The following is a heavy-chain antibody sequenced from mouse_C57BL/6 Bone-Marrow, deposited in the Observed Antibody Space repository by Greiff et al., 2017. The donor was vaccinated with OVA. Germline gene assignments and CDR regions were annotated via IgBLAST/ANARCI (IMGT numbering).Heavy chain of an antibody. D-gene: IGHD2-5*01. CDR2: INYDGSST. CDR3: ARESCYSNYPLWYFDV. V-gene: IGHV5-16*01. J-gene: IGHJ1*03. Sequence: EVMLVESEGGLVQPGSSMKLSCTASGFTFSDYYMAWVRQVSEQGLEWVANINYDGSSTYYLDSLQSRFLISSDNAKNILYLQMSSLKSEDTATYYCARESCYSNYPLWYFDVWGTGTTVTVSS. CDR1: GFTFSDYY.